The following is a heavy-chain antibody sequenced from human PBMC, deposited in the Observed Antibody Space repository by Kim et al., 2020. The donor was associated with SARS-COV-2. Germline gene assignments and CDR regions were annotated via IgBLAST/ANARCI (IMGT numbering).Heavy chain of an antibody. J-gene: IGHJ5*02. CDR1: GYTFTSYD. Sequence: ASVKVSCKASGYTFTSYDINWVRQATGQGLGWMGWMNPNSGNTGYAQKFQGRVTMTRNTSISTAYMELSSLRSEDTAVYYCARGRGGRWLQLKAWGWFDPWGQGTLVTVSS. CDR2: MNPNSGNT. D-gene: IGHD5-12*01. V-gene: IGHV1-8*01. CDR3: ARGRGGRWLQLKAWGWFDP.